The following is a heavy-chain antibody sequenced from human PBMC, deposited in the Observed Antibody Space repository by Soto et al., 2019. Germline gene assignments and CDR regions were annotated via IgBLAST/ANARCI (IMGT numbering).Heavy chain of an antibody. CDR1: GDSVTSDY. Sequence: QVQLQESGPGLVKPSETLSLTCTVSGDSVTSDYWSWIRQPPGKRLEYIGFIYLGGSANYHPSLESRVTISPDKSKNQLSLRLTSVTAADTAVYYCTRGKWFPRGYGMDVWGRGTTVTVS. CDR2: IYLGGSA. D-gene: IGHD3-22*01. J-gene: IGHJ6*02. V-gene: IGHV4-59*02. CDR3: TRGKWFPRGYGMDV.